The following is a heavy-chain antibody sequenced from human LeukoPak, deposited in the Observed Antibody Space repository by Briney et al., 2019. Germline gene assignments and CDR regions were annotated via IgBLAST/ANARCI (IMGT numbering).Heavy chain of an antibody. CDR2: ISGSGGST. D-gene: IGHD3-16*02. CDR3: AKVAQMITFGGVIVPDAFDI. Sequence: GGSLRLSCAASGFTFSSHAMSWVRQAPGKGLEWVSAISGSGGSTYYADSVKGRFTISRDNSKNTLYLQMNSLRAVDTAVYYCAKVAQMITFGGVIVPDAFDIWGQGTMVTVSS. J-gene: IGHJ3*02. V-gene: IGHV3-23*01. CDR1: GFTFSSHA.